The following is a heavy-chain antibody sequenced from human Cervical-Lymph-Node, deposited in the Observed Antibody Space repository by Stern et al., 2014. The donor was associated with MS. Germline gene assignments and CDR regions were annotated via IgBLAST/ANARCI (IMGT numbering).Heavy chain of an antibody. CDR3: ARGARYSDSSGYYFYFDY. Sequence: QLQLQESGPGLVKPSQTLPLTCTVSGGSINSGGYYWSWIRQYPGKGLEWIGYIYYTGSAYYDPSLKSRLSMSIDTSKSQFSLNLNSVTAADTAVYYCARGARYSDSSGYYFYFDYWGQGTLVTVSS. J-gene: IGHJ4*02. V-gene: IGHV4-31*03. CDR1: GGSINSGGYY. D-gene: IGHD3-22*01. CDR2: IYYTGSA.